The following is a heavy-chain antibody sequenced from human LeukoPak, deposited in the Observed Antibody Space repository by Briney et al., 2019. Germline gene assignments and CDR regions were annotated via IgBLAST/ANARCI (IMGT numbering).Heavy chain of an antibody. D-gene: IGHD3-22*01. Sequence: SETLSLTCTVSGGSISSYYWSWIRQPPGKGLEWIGYIYYSGSTNYNPSLKSRVTISVDTSKNQFSLKLSPVTAADTAVYYCARVGYDSSGRTSPNTFDYWGQGTLVTVSS. CDR2: IYYSGST. J-gene: IGHJ4*02. CDR1: GGSISSYY. V-gene: IGHV4-59*01. CDR3: ARVGYDSSGRTSPNTFDY.